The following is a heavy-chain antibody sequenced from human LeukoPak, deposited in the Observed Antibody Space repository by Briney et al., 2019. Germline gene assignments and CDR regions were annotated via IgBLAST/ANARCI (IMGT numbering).Heavy chain of an antibody. D-gene: IGHD3-22*01. CDR2: IYYSGST. Sequence: PSETLSLTCTVSGGSISGGGYYWSWIRQHPGRGLEWIGYIYYSGSTYYNPSLKGRVTISVDTSKNQFSLKLSSVTAADTAVYYCARANYYDSSGLIDPWGQGTLVTVSS. V-gene: IGHV4-31*03. CDR1: GGSISGGGYY. CDR3: ARANYYDSSGLIDP. J-gene: IGHJ5*02.